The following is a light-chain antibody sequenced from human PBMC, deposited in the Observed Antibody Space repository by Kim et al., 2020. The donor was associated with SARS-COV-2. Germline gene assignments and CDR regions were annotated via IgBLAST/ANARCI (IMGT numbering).Light chain of an antibody. Sequence: GKTVAIPCTGSSGSIANNYVQWYQQRPGSAPPTIISVDNQSRSGVPDRFSGSVDSSSNSATLTISGLRAEDEADYFCQSYDTNNWVFGGGTQLTVL. CDR1: SGSIANNY. V-gene: IGLV6-57*02. CDR3: QSYDTNNWV. J-gene: IGLJ3*02. CDR2: VDN.